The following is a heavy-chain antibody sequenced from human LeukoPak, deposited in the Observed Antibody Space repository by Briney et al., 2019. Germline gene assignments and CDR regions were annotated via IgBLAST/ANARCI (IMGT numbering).Heavy chain of an antibody. V-gene: IGHV4-34*01. D-gene: IGHD6-25*01. CDR2: INHSGST. J-gene: IGHJ4*02. Sequence: SETLSLTCAVYGGSFSGYYWSWIRQPPGKGLEWIGEINHSGSTNYNPSLKSRVTISVDTSENQFSLKLSSVTAADTAVYYCARGYSSGLVVGWGQGTLVTVSS. CDR1: GGSFSGYY. CDR3: ARGYSSGLVVG.